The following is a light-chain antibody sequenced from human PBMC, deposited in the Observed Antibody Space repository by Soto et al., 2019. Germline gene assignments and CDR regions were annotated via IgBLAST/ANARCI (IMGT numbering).Light chain of an antibody. CDR3: CSSTGISTLL. Sequence: QSVLTQPPSVSGAPGQRVTISCTGSSSNIGATYDVHWYQQLPGTAPKLLIYANTNRPSGVPDRFSGSKSGTSASLAITGLQAEDEAHYYCCSSTGISTLLFATGTKVTVL. CDR2: ANT. J-gene: IGLJ1*01. CDR1: SSNIGATYD. V-gene: IGLV1-40*01.